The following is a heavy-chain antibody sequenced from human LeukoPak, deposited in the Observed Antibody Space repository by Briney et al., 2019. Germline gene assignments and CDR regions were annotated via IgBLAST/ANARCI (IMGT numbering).Heavy chain of an antibody. CDR1: GGSINSSNYY. J-gene: IGHJ4*02. D-gene: IGHD6-19*01. CDR2: IYSSVST. Sequence: PSETLSLTCTVSGGSINSSNYYWGWIRQPPGKGLEWIGSIYSSVSTYYNPSLKSRVTISVDTSKNQFSLRLTSVTAADTAVYFRARHRGWSYFDYWGQGTLVTVSS. CDR3: ARHRGWSYFDY. V-gene: IGHV4-39*01.